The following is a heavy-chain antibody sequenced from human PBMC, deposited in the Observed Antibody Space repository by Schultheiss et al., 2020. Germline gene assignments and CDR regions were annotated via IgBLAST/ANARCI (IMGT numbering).Heavy chain of an antibody. CDR1: GFTFSSYA. V-gene: IGHV3-30*03. Sequence: GESLKISCAASGFTFSSYAMSWVRQAPGKGLEWVAVISYDGSNKYYADSVKGRFTISRDNSKNTLYLQMNSLKTEDTAVYYCTTDGYYYDSSGYYFDYWGQGTLVTVSS. D-gene: IGHD3-22*01. CDR3: TTDGYYYDSSGYYFDY. CDR2: ISYDGSNK. J-gene: IGHJ4*02.